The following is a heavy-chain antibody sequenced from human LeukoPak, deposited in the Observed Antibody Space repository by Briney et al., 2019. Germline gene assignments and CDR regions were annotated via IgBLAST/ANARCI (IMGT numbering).Heavy chain of an antibody. CDR3: ARRLAGTEDY. D-gene: IGHD6-13*01. CDR1: GGSISSSSYY. J-gene: IGHJ4*02. CDR2: IYYSGST. V-gene: IGHV4-39*01. Sequence: SETLSLTCTVSGGSISSSSYYSGWIRQPPGKGLEWIGSIYYSGSTYYNPSLKSRVTISVDTSKNQFSLKLSSVTAADTAVYYCARRLAGTEDYWGQGTLVTVSS.